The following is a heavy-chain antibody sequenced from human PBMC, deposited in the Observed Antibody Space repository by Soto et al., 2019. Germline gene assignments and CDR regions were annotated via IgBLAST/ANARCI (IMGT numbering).Heavy chain of an antibody. CDR2: IWYDGSNK. D-gene: IGHD3-22*01. Sequence: GGSLRLSCAASGFTFSSYGMHRVRQAPGKGLEWVAVIWYDGSNKYYADSVKGRFTISRDNSKNTLYLQMNSLRAEDTAVYYCARDGSLTYDSSGYYFGAEYFQHWGQGTLVTVSS. V-gene: IGHV3-33*01. CDR3: ARDGSLTYDSSGYYFGAEYFQH. J-gene: IGHJ1*01. CDR1: GFTFSSYG.